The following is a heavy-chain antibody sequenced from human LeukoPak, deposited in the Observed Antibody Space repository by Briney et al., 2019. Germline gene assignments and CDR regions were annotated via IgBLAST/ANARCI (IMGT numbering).Heavy chain of an antibody. Sequence: GGSLRLSRAPSRVTLCSHATSCVPHAPGEGLEWVSAISGSGGSTYYADSVKGRFTISRDNSKNPLYLQMNSLRAEDTAVYYCAKLEAAAGSFPDYWGQGTLVTVSS. CDR3: AKLEAAAGSFPDY. CDR1: RVTLCSHA. J-gene: IGHJ4*02. D-gene: IGHD6-13*01. CDR2: ISGSGGST. V-gene: IGHV3-23*01.